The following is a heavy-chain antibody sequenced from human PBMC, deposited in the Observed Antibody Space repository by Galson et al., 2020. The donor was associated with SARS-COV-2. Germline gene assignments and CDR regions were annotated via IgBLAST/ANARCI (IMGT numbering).Heavy chain of an antibody. Sequence: SETLSLTCAVYGGSFSGYYWSWIRQPPGKGLEWIGEINHSGSTNYNPSLKSRVTISVDTSKNQFSLKLSSVTAADTAVYYCARGKIVLMENNWFDPWGQGTLVTVSS. CDR1: GGSFSGYY. D-gene: IGHD2-8*01. CDR3: ARGKIVLMENNWFDP. V-gene: IGHV4-34*01. CDR2: INHSGST. J-gene: IGHJ5*02.